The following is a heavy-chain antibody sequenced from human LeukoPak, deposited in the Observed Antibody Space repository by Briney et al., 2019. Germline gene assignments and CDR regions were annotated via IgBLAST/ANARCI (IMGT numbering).Heavy chain of an antibody. CDR1: GGSISSYY. CDR2: IYYSGST. Sequence: SETLSLTCTVSGGSISSYYWSWIRQPPGKGLEWIGYIYYSGSTNYNPSLKSRVTISVDTSKNQFSLKLSSVTAADTAVYYCARDHLAAAATFDIWGQGTMVTVSS. CDR3: ARDHLAAAATFDI. D-gene: IGHD6-25*01. V-gene: IGHV4-59*01. J-gene: IGHJ3*02.